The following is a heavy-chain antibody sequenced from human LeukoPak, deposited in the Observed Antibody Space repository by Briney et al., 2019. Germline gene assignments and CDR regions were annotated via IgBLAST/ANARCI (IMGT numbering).Heavy chain of an antibody. CDR3: ARVNSEDDS. D-gene: IGHD4-23*01. CDR1: GFTFSNAW. J-gene: IGHJ5*01. V-gene: IGHV3-74*01. Sequence: GGSLRLSCAASGFTFSNAWMSWVRQAPGKGLVWVSRINHDGSSTNYAASVKGRFTISRDNAKNTLYLQMNSLRAEDTAVYYCARVNSEDDSWGQGTLVTVSS. CDR2: INHDGSST.